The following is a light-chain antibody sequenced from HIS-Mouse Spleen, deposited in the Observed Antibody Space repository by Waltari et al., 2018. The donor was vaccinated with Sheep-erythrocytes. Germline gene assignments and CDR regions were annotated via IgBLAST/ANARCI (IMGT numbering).Light chain of an antibody. V-gene: IGLV2-23*01. CDR2: EGS. J-gene: IGLJ3*02. Sequence: PGQSITISCTGTSSDVGSYNLVSWYQQHPGKAPKLMIYEGSKRPSGVSNRFSGSKSGNTAALTISGLQAEDEADYYCCSYAGSSTPWVFGGGTKLTVL. CDR1: SSDVGSYNL. CDR3: CSYAGSSTPWV.